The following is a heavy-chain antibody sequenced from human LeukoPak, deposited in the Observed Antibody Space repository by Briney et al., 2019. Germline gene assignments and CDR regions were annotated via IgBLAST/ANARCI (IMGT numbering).Heavy chain of an antibody. Sequence: PSETLSLTCTVSGGSISSSSYYWGWIRQPPGKGLEWIGSIYYSGSTYYNPSLKSRVTISVDTSKNQFSLKLSSVTAADTAVYYCARSDYGGNPPWFDPWGQGTLVTVSS. CDR2: IYYSGST. J-gene: IGHJ5*02. CDR3: ARSDYGGNPPWFDP. D-gene: IGHD4-23*01. V-gene: IGHV4-39*07. CDR1: GGSISSSSYY.